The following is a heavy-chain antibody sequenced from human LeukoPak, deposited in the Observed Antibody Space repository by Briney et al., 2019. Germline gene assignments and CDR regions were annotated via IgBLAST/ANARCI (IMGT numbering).Heavy chain of an antibody. J-gene: IGHJ4*02. D-gene: IGHD3-10*01. Sequence: PGGSLRLSCAASGFTFSSYSMNWVRQAPGKGLGVSSISSSSSYIYYADSVKGRFTISRDNAKNSLYLQMNSLRAEDTAVYYCARVGRSMVRGVPFDYWGQGTLVTVSS. CDR2: ISSSSSYI. CDR3: ARVGRSMVRGVPFDY. CDR1: GFTFSSYS. V-gene: IGHV3-21*01.